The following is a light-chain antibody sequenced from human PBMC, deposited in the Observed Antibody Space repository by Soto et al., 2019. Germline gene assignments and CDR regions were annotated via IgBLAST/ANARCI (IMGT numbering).Light chain of an antibody. J-gene: IGKJ3*01. CDR2: ATS. CDR1: QSLVYSVGSSY. CDR3: QQYQT. V-gene: IGKV3-20*01. Sequence: VMTQSPLSLPVTLGQPASISCRSSQSLVYSVGSSYLAWYQQKPGQAPRLLIYATSSRATGIPDRFSGSGSGTDFTLTISRLEPEDFAVYYCQQYQTFGPGTKVDIK.